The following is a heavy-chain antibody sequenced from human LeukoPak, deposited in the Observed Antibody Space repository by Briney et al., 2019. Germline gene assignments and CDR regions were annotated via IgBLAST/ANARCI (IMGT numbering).Heavy chain of an antibody. J-gene: IGHJ4*02. CDR3: AKTYYFGRNYYDSSGYYFDY. D-gene: IGHD3-22*01. CDR2: MNTGGTNT. V-gene: IGHV3-74*01. Sequence: GGSLRLSCAASGFTFSIHWMHWVRQAPGKGLVWVSRMNTGGTNTAYADSVKGRFTISRDNARNTLYLQMNSLRAEDTAVYYCAKTYYFGRNYYDSSGYYFDYWGQGTLVTVSS. CDR1: GFTFSIHW.